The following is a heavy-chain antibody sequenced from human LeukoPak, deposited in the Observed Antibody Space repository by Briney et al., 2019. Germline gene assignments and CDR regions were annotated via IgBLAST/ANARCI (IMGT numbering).Heavy chain of an antibody. D-gene: IGHD3-10*01. CDR2: IYYSGST. Sequence: SQTLSLTCTVSGGSISSGGYYWSWIRQHPGKGLEWIGYIYYSGSTYYNPSLKSRVIISVDTSKNQFSLKLSSVTAADTAVYYCARGGTMVRTKGYFDYWGQGTLVTVSS. J-gene: IGHJ4*02. V-gene: IGHV4-31*03. CDR3: ARGGTMVRTKGYFDY. CDR1: GGSISSGGYY.